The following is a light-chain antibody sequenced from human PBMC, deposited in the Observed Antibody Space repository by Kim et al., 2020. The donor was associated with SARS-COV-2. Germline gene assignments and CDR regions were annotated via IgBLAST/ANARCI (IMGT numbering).Light chain of an antibody. Sequence: SASVGDRVTITCRASQTISIYLNWYQQKPGKAPKLLIHAASSLQSGVPSRFSGSGSGTDFTLTISSLQPEDFATYYCQRSYSTPYTFGQGTKLEI. CDR2: AAS. J-gene: IGKJ2*01. CDR3: QRSYSTPYT. V-gene: IGKV1-39*01. CDR1: QTISIY.